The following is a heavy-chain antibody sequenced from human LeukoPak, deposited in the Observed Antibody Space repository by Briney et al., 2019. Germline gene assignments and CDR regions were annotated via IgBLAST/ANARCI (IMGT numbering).Heavy chain of an antibody. CDR3: ARRRGGYKPGFDY. J-gene: IGHJ4*02. Sequence: PSETLSLTCTVSGGFISSYYCSWIRQPPGKGLEWIGYIYYSGSTNYNPSLKSRVTISVDTSKNQFSLKLSSVTAADTAVYYCARRRGGYKPGFDYWGQGTLVTVSS. D-gene: IGHD5-24*01. CDR1: GGFISSYY. V-gene: IGHV4-59*08. CDR2: IYYSGST.